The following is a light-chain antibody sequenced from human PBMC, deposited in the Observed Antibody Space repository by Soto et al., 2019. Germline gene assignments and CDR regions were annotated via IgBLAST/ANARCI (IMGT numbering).Light chain of an antibody. CDR1: QSISSY. J-gene: IGKJ3*01. CDR3: HQRSTWPFT. Sequence: EIVLTQSPATLSLSPGERAILSCRASQSISSYLAWYQQKPDQAPRLLIYDASNRATGIPARFSGSGSGTDFTLTISSLEPEDFAVYYCHQRSTWPFTFGPGTKVDIK. CDR2: DAS. V-gene: IGKV3-11*01.